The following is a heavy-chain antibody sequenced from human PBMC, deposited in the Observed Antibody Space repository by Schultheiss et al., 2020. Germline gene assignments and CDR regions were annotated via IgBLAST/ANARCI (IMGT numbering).Heavy chain of an antibody. CDR3: ARDAAGPFDY. Sequence: SQTLSLTCTVSGGSISSGGYYWSWIRQHPGKGLEWIGYIYYSGSTYYNPSLKSRVTISVDTSKNQFSLKLSSVTAADTAVYYCARDAAGPFDYWGQGNLVTVAS. J-gene: IGHJ4*02. CDR1: GGSISSGGYY. CDR2: IYYSGST. V-gene: IGHV4-31*03.